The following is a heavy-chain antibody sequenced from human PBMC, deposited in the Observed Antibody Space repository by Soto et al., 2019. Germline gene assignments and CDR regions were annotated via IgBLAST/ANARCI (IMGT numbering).Heavy chain of an antibody. Sequence: QVQLVQSGAEVKKPGASVKVSCKASGYTFTSYGISWVRQAPGQGLEWMGWISAYNGNTNYAQKLQGRVTMTTDTSTSTAYMELRSLRSDDTAVYYCAREVTLEYSSGGSCWNWFDPWGQGTLVTVSS. CDR3: AREVTLEYSSGGSCWNWFDP. CDR1: GYTFTSYG. J-gene: IGHJ5*02. V-gene: IGHV1-18*01. D-gene: IGHD2-15*01. CDR2: ISAYNGNT.